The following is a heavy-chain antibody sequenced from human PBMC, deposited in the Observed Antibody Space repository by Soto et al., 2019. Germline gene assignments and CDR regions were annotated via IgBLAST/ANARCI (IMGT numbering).Heavy chain of an antibody. Sequence: AGGSLRLSCAASGFTFSSCAMSWVRQAPGKGLEWVSIISGNGGSTDYANSVKGRFTISRDNSKNTLYLQMGSLRAEDMAVYYCARGSNGYHFDYWGQGTLVTVSS. D-gene: IGHD1-1*01. J-gene: IGHJ4*02. V-gene: IGHV3-64*01. CDR3: ARGSNGYHFDY. CDR2: ISGNGGST. CDR1: GFTFSSCA.